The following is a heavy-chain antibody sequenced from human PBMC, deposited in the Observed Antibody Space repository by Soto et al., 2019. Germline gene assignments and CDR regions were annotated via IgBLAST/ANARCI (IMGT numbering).Heavy chain of an antibody. V-gene: IGHV3-33*01. CDR2: IWYEGGEA. J-gene: IGHJ4*02. D-gene: IGHD5-12*01. CDR3: ARDGLARAINF. CDR1: GFIFSGYA. Sequence: QVQLVESGGGVVRPGESLRLSCSASGFIFSGYAMHWVRQAPGKGLEWVAMIWYEGGEAYYADSVRGRFVISRDNSKDMVYLQMSSLRADDTAVYRCARDGLARAINFWGQGVLVTVSS.